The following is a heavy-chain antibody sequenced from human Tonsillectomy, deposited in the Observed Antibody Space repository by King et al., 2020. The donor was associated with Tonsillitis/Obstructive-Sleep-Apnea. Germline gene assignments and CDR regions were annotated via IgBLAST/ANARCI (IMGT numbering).Heavy chain of an antibody. V-gene: IGHV3-30*04. CDR3: ARAPTYCSGTTCYSYYYFYMDV. J-gene: IGHJ6*03. CDR2: MSYDGSSE. CDR1: GFTFSSYA. D-gene: IGHD2-2*02. Sequence: VQLVESGGGVVQPGTSLRLSCSASGFTFSSYAMHWVRQAPGKGLEWVAVMSYDGSSEYYADSVKGRFTISRDNSKNSLYLQMNSLRAEDTAVYYCARAPTYCSGTTCYSYYYFYMDVWGKGPTVTVSS.